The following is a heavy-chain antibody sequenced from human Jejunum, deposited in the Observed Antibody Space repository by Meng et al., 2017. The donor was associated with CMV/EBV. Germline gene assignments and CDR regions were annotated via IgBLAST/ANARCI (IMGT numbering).Heavy chain of an antibody. CDR2: INYSGTT. CDR3: ARLIDYSRWCDP. Sequence: SAGSICSSGYYWVWLRQPPGKGLEWIASINYSGTTYYNASLKSRVTMSVDTSKNQFSLRLSSVTAADTAVYYCARLIDYSRWCDPWGQGTLVTVSS. CDR1: AGSICSSGYY. V-gene: IGHV4-39*01. D-gene: IGHD4-11*01. J-gene: IGHJ5*02.